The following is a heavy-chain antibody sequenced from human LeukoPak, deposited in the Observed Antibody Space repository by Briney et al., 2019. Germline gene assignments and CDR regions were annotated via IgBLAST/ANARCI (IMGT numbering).Heavy chain of an antibody. J-gene: IGHJ2*01. CDR3: ARHPGKVTNDWYFDL. D-gene: IGHD4-23*01. CDR1: GYTFTGYY. V-gene: IGHV1-2*02. CDR2: INPHSGGT. Sequence: ASVKVSCKASGYTFTGYYIHWVRQAPGQGLEWMGWINPHSGGTNYAQKFQGRVTMTRDTSITTAYMELSRLSSDDTAVYYCARHPGKVTNDWYFDLWGRGTLVTVSS.